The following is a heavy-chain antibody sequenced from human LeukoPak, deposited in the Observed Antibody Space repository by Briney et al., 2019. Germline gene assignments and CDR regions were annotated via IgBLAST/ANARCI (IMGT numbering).Heavy chain of an antibody. D-gene: IGHD5-24*01. CDR1: GGSSSDYY. V-gene: IGHV4-34*01. CDR3: ARGPTDGYNYIYYYGMDV. CDR2: ITHSGST. J-gene: IGHJ6*02. Sequence: PSETLSLTCAVYGGSSSDYYWSWIRQPPGKGLEWIGEITHSGSTNYNPSLKSRVTISVDTSKNQFSLKLSSVTAADTAVYYCARGPTDGYNYIYYYGMDVWGQGTTVTVSS.